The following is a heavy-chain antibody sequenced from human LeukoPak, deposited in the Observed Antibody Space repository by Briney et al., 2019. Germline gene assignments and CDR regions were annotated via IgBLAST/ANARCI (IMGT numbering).Heavy chain of an antibody. CDR2: VNRDGSFT. V-gene: IGHV3-74*01. CDR3: VRDGDDFNFDY. D-gene: IGHD5-24*01. CDR1: GFTFRGYG. Sequence: GGSLRLSGAASGFTFRGYGRTWVRQAPGKGRRWVSRVNRDGSFTNYADSVKGRFTISRDNAKNTLYLQMSSLRAEDTAVYFCVRDGDDFNFDYWGQGSLVTVSS. J-gene: IGHJ4*02.